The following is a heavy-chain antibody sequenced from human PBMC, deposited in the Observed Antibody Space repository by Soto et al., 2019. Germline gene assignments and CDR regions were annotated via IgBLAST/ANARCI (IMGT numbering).Heavy chain of an antibody. J-gene: IGHJ3*02. Sequence: SETLSLTCTVSGGSVSSGSYYWSWIRQPPGKGLEWIGYIYYSGSTNYNPSLKSRVTISVDTSKNQFSLKLSSVTAADTAVYYCAREGMWWLPKDPDAFDIWGQGTMVTVSS. V-gene: IGHV4-61*01. CDR1: GGSVSSGSYY. CDR2: IYYSGST. CDR3: AREGMWWLPKDPDAFDI. D-gene: IGHD2-21*01.